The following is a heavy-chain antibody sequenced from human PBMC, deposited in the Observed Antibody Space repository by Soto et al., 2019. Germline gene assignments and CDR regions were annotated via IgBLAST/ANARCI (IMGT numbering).Heavy chain of an antibody. CDR2: IIPIFGTA. CDR1: GGTFSSCS. CDR3: ARDTREGVAATPVRTSYYYYYGMDV. D-gene: IGHD2-15*01. V-gene: IGHV1-69*13. Sequence: SVKVSCKASGGTFSSCSISCVRHPPGQGLEWMGGIIPIFGTANYAQKFQGRVTITADESTSTAYMELSSLRSEDTAVYYCARDTREGVAATPVRTSYYYYYGMDVWGQGTTVTVSS. J-gene: IGHJ6*02.